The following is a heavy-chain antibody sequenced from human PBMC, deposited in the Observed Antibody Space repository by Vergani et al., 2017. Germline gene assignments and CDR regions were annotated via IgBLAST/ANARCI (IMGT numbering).Heavy chain of an antibody. D-gene: IGHD3-3*02. CDR1: GFTFSDYY. J-gene: IGHJ3*02. CDR3: ARDGESQSIGAFDI. V-gene: IGHV3-11*05. CDR2: ISSSSSYT. Sequence: QVQLVESGGGLVKPGGSLRLSCAASGFTFSDYYMSWIRQAPGKGLEWVSYISSSSSYTNYADSVKGRFTISRDNAKNSLYLQMNSLIAEDTAVYYCARDGESQSIGAFDIWGQGTMVTVSS.